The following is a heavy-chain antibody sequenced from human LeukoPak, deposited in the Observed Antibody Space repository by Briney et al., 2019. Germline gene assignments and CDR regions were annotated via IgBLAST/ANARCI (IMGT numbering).Heavy chain of an antibody. Sequence: SETLSLTCTVSGGSISSGGYYWSWIRQHPGKGLEWIGYIYYSGSAYYNTSLKSRVTISVDTSKNQFSLKLSSVTAADTAVYYCARDSNTVSNFFDYWAREPWSPSPQ. CDR1: GGSISSGGYY. J-gene: IGHJ4*02. CDR3: ARDSNTVSNFFDY. D-gene: IGHD4-17*01. CDR2: IYYSGSA. V-gene: IGHV4-31*03.